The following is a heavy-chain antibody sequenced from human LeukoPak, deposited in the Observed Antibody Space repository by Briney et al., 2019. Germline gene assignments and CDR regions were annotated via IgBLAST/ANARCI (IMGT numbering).Heavy chain of an antibody. CDR3: AKDGIGYCTNGVCRYNWFDP. CDR2: ISGSGGST. V-gene: IGHV3-23*01. J-gene: IGHJ5*02. D-gene: IGHD2-8*01. Sequence: PGGFLRLSCAASGFTFSSYAMSWVRQAPGKGLEWVSAISGSGGSTYYADSVKGRFTISRDNSKNTLYLQMNSLRAEDTAVYYCAKDGIGYCTNGVCRYNWFDPWGQGTLVTVSS. CDR1: GFTFSSYA.